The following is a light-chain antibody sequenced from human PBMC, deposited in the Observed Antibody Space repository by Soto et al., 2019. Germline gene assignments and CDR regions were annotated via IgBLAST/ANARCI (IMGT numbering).Light chain of an antibody. J-gene: IGKJ4*01. CDR1: QSINSW. CDR3: QQYSVYPVT. CDR2: KAS. V-gene: IGKV1-5*03. Sequence: DIQMTQSPSTLSASVGDTVTITCRASQSINSWLAWYQQKPGKAPNLLISKASSLESGVPSSFSGSGSGTEFTLTISSLQPDDFATYYCQQYSVYPVTFGGGTKVDIK.